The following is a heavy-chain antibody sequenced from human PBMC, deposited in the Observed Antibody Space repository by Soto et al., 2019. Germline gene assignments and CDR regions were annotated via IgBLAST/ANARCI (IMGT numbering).Heavy chain of an antibody. J-gene: IGHJ6*02. D-gene: IGHD2-15*01. V-gene: IGHV3-21*01. CDR3: ARLVAYYYGMDV. CDR1: GFTFSSYS. CDR2: ISSSSSYI. Sequence: GSLRLSCAASGFTFSSYSMNWVRQAPGEGLEWVSSISSSSSYIYYADSVKGRFTISRDNAKNSLYLQMNSLRAEDTAVYYCARLVAYYYGMDVWGQGTTVTVSS.